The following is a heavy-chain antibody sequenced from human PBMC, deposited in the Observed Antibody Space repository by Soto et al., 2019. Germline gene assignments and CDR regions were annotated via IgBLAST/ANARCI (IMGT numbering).Heavy chain of an antibody. Sequence: ASVKVSCKASGFTFSSSAVQWVRQARGQRLEWIGWIVVGSGKTNYAQKFQERVTITRDMSTSTAYMELSSLRSEDTAVYYCAGRYCSGGSCYNYYGTDVWGQGTKVTVSS. V-gene: IGHV1-58*01. CDR3: AGRYCSGGSCYNYYGTDV. J-gene: IGHJ6*02. D-gene: IGHD2-15*01. CDR1: GFTFSSSA. CDR2: IVVGSGKT.